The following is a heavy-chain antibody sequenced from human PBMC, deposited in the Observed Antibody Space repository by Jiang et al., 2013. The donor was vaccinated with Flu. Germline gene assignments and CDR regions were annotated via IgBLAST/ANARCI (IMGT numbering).Heavy chain of an antibody. D-gene: IGHD1-26*01. V-gene: IGHV3-15*02. CDR2: IKNIYDGETT. CDR1: GFIYNEAY. CDR3: TIMGGSGHSY. Sequence: VQLVESGGTLVRPGGSLRLSCAASGFIYNEAYMTWVRQAPGKGLEWVGRIKNIYDGETTDYAAPVEGRFVISRDDSRDTLYLHMNSLQSDDTAVYFCTIMGGSGHSYWGRGTLVTVSS. J-gene: IGHJ4*02.